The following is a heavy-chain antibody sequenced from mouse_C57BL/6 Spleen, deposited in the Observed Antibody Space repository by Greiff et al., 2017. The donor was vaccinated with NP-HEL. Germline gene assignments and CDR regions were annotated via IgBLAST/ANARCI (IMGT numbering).Heavy chain of an antibody. D-gene: IGHD1-1*02. V-gene: IGHV1-64*01. J-gene: IGHJ4*01. CDR1: GYTFTSYW. CDR2: IHPNSGST. Sequence: QVQLKQPGAELVKPGASVKLSCKASGYTFTSYWMHWVKQRPGQGLEWIGMIHPNSGSTNYNEKFKSKATLTVDKSSSTAYMQLSSLTSEDSAVYYCARFPLWSLYAMDYWGQGTSVTVSS. CDR3: ARFPLWSLYAMDY.